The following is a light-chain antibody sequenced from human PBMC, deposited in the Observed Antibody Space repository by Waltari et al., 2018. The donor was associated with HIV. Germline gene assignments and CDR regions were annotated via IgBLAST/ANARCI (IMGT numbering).Light chain of an antibody. Sequence: DIQMTQSPSFVSASVGDRVTITCRASQGVGSYLAWFQQKPGKAPNLLIYGASTLQSGFPSRFSGSGSGTDFTLTISTLQPEDFATYYCQQANSLPYTFGQGTKLDIK. CDR1: QGVGSY. CDR3: QQANSLPYT. J-gene: IGKJ2*01. V-gene: IGKV1-12*01. CDR2: GAS.